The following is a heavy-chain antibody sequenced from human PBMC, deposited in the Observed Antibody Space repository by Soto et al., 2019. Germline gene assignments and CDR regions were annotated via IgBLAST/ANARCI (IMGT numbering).Heavy chain of an antibody. CDR2: IIPILGIA. Sequence: ASVKVSCKASGGTFSSYTISWVRQAPGQGLEWMGRIIPILGIANYAQKFQGRVTITADKSTSTAYMELSSLRSEDTAVYYCAYSGYDYYYYYYMDVWGKGTTVTVSS. V-gene: IGHV1-69*02. CDR3: AYSGYDYYYYYYMDV. D-gene: IGHD5-12*01. CDR1: GGTFSSYT. J-gene: IGHJ6*03.